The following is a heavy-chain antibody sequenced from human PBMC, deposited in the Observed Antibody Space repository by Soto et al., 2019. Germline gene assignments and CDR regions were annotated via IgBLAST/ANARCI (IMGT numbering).Heavy chain of an antibody. D-gene: IGHD3-10*01. V-gene: IGHV3-33*01. CDR3: ARELRKNKGVWFGESAAEDFGYYYYGMDV. Sequence: GGSLRLSCAASGFTFSSYGMHWVRQAPGKGLEGVAVIWYDGSNKYYADSVKGRFTISRDNSKNTLYLQMNSLRAEDTAVYYCARELRKNKGVWFGESAAEDFGYYYYGMDVWGQGTTVTVSS. CDR2: IWYDGSNK. CDR1: GFTFSSYG. J-gene: IGHJ6*02.